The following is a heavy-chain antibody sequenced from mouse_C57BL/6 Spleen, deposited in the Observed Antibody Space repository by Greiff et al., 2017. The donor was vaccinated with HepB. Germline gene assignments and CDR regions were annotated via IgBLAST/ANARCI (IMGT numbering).Heavy chain of an antibody. Sequence: VQLQESGAELARPGASVKLSCKASGYTFTSYGISWVKQSTGQGLEWIGEIYPRSGNTYYNEKFKGKATLTADKSSSTAYMELRSLTSEDSAVYCCARSRLRYWYFGVWGTGPTVTVSS. CDR3: ARSRLRYWYFGV. D-gene: IGHD1-1*01. CDR2: IYPRSGNT. CDR1: GYTFTSYG. V-gene: IGHV1-81*01. J-gene: IGHJ1*03.